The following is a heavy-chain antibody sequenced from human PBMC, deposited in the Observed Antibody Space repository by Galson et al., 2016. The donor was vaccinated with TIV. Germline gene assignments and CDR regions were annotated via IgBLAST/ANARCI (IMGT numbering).Heavy chain of an antibody. J-gene: IGHJ6*01. CDR3: TTVRLRGSGGMDV. CDR1: GHNFTDYY. Sequence: VKVSCKVSGHNFTDYYMHWMQQAPGKGFEWMGHVDPEDGETKYAAKFQGRVTMTADTSTDTAYMELSYLGSEDTAIYYCTTVRLRGSGGMDVWGQGTTVIVSS. V-gene: IGHV1-69-2*01. CDR2: VDPEDGET. D-gene: IGHD2-8*01.